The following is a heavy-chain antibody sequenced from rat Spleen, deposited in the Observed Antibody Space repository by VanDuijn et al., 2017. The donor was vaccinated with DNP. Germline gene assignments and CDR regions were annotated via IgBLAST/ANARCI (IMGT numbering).Heavy chain of an antibody. CDR1: GFIFSNYD. V-gene: IGHV5-22*01. CDR2: ISYDGSSI. Sequence: EVQLVESGGGLVQPGRAMKLSCAASGFIFSNYDMAWVRQAPKKGLEWVATISYDGSSIYYRDSVKDRFTISRDNAKNTLYLQMNSLRSEDMATYYCARWNSGHFDYWGQGVMVPVSS. CDR3: ARWNSGHFDY. J-gene: IGHJ2*01. D-gene: IGHD4-3*01.